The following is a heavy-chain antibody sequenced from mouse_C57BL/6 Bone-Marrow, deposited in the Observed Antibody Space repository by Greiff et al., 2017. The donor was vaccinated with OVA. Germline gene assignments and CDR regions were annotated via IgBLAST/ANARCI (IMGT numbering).Heavy chain of an antibody. J-gene: IGHJ2*01. CDR1: GYTFTDYY. CDR2: INPNNGGT. Sequence: EVQLQQSGPELVKPGASVKISCKASGYTFTDYYMNWVKQSHGKSLEWIGDINPNNGGTSYNQKFKGKATLTVDKSSSTAYMELRSLTSEDSAVYYCARGGVTTVVATGDYWGQGTTLTVSS. D-gene: IGHD1-1*01. CDR3: ARGGVTTVVATGDY. V-gene: IGHV1-26*01.